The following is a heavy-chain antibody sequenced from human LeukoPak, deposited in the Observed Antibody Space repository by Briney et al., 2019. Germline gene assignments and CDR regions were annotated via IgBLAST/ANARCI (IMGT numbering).Heavy chain of an antibody. CDR3: ARVGATVVTYWYFDL. CDR2: IYHSGST. Sequence: SETLSLTCAVYGGSFSGYYWGWIRQPPGKGLEWIGSIYHSGSTYYNPSLKSRVTISVDTSKNQFSLKLSSVTAADTAVYYCARVGATVVTYWYFDLWGRGTLVTVSS. J-gene: IGHJ2*01. CDR1: GGSFSGYY. V-gene: IGHV4-38-2*01. D-gene: IGHD4-23*01.